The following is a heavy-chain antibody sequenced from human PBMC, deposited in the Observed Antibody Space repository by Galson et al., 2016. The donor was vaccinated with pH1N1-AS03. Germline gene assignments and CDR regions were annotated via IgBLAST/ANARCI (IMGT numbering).Heavy chain of an antibody. D-gene: IGHD3-10*01. V-gene: IGHV3-21*01. Sequence: SLRLSCAASGFIFSSYSMNWVRQGPGKGLEWVSSISGGSSFIYYADSVKGRFTIPRDNAKNSLYLQMNSLRAEDTAVYYCAREGIIPMVWAPAGVDVWGKGTTFTVSS. CDR3: AREGIIPMVWAPAGVDV. CDR2: ISGGSSFI. J-gene: IGHJ6*04. CDR1: GFIFSSYS.